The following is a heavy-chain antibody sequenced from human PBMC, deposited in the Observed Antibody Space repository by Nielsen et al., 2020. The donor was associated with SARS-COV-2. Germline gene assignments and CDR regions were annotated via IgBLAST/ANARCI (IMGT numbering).Heavy chain of an antibody. V-gene: IGHV3-20*03. CDR3: ARVRGTHCSGGSCYFKYFDY. Sequence: WIRQPPGKGLEWVSGINWNGGSTGYADSVKGRFTISRDNAKNSLYLQMNSLRAEDTAVYYCARVRGTHCSGGSCYFKYFDYWGQGTLVTVSS. CDR2: INWNGGST. J-gene: IGHJ4*02. D-gene: IGHD2-15*01.